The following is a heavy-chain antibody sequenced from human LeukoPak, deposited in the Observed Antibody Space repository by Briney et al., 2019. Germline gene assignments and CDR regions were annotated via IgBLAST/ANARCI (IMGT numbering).Heavy chain of an antibody. Sequence: ASVKVSCKASGYTFTSYYMHWVRQAPGQGLEWMGIINPSGGSTSYAQKFQGRVTMTRDTSTSTVYMELSSLRSEDTAVNYCARDFGVRGGSYYYGMDVWGKGTTVTVSS. V-gene: IGHV1-46*01. CDR2: INPSGGST. J-gene: IGHJ6*04. D-gene: IGHD3-10*01. CDR3: ARDFGVRGGSYYYGMDV. CDR1: GYTFTSYY.